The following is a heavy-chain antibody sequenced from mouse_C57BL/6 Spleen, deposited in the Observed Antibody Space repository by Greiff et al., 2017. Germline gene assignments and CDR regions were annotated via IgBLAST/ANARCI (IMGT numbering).Heavy chain of an antibody. D-gene: IGHD1-1*01. Sequence: QVQLQQPGAELVKPGASVKMSCKASGYTFTSYWITWVKQRPGQGLEWIGDIYPGSGSTNYNEKFKSKATLTVDTSSSTAYMQRSSLTSEDSAVYYCARCYYGSSYDYWGQGTTLTVSS. CDR2: IYPGSGST. CDR3: ARCYYGSSYDY. J-gene: IGHJ2*01. V-gene: IGHV1-55*01. CDR1: GYTFTSYW.